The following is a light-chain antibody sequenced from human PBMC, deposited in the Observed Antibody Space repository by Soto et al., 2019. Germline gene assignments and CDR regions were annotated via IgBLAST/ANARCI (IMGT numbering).Light chain of an antibody. CDR3: QSYDSSLNRV. V-gene: IGLV1-40*01. J-gene: IGLJ1*01. CDR1: SSNIGANYD. Sequence: QSVLSQPPSVSGAPGQRITISCTGSSSNIGANYDVHWYRQLPGKAPKLLMSGDNNRPSGVADRFSGSKSGTSASLAITGLQAEDEADYYCQSYDSSLNRVFGTGTKLTVL. CDR2: GDN.